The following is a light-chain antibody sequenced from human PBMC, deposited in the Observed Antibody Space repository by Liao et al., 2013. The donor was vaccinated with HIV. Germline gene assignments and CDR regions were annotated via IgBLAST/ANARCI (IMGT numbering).Light chain of an antibody. J-gene: IGLJ3*02. CDR1: KLGDKY. CDR3: QAWDSSTANWV. Sequence: SYELTQPPSVSVSPGQTASITCSGDKLGDKYACWYHQKPGQSPVLVIYQDSKRPSGIPERFSGSNSGNTATLTISGTQAMDEADYYCQAWDSSTANWVFGGGTKLTVL. V-gene: IGLV3-1*01. CDR2: QDS.